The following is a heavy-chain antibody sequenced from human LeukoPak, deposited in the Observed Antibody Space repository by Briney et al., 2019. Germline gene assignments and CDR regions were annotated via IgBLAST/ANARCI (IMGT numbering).Heavy chain of an antibody. CDR2: INHSGST. V-gene: IGHV4-39*07. J-gene: IGHJ5*02. CDR1: GGSISSSSYY. D-gene: IGHD6-13*01. Sequence: SETLSLTCTVSGGSISSSSYYWGWIRQPPGKGLEWIGEINHSGSTNYNPSLKSRVTISVDTSKNQFSLKLSSVTAADTAVYYCARVSSSWYWWTRTAPNNWFDPWGQGTLVTVSS. CDR3: ARVSSSWYWWTRTAPNNWFDP.